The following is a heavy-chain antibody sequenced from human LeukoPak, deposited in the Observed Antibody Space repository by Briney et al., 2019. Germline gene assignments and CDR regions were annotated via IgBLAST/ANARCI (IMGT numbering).Heavy chain of an antibody. D-gene: IGHD4-17*01. Sequence: GGSLRLSCAASGFTFSSYEMNWVRQAPGKGLEWVANIKQDGSEKYYVDSVKGRFTISRDNAKNSLYLQMNSLRAEDSAVYYCARVSPNTVTTLQYFDYWGQGTLVTVSS. V-gene: IGHV3-7*01. CDR1: GFTFSSYE. J-gene: IGHJ4*02. CDR3: ARVSPNTVTTLQYFDY. CDR2: IKQDGSEK.